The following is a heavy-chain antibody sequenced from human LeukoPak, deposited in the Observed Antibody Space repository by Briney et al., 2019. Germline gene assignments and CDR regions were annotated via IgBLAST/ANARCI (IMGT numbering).Heavy chain of an antibody. CDR2: TYYRSKWYN. CDR1: GDSVSSNSAA. J-gene: IGHJ4*02. V-gene: IGHV6-1*01. CDR3: ARVGYSSGWYDPYFDY. D-gene: IGHD6-19*01. Sequence: SQTLSLTCAISGDSVSSNSAAWNWIRQSPSRGFEWLGRTYYRSKWYNDYAVSVKSRITINPDTSKNQFSLQLNSVTPEDTAVYYCARVGYSSGWYDPYFDYWGQGTLGTVSS.